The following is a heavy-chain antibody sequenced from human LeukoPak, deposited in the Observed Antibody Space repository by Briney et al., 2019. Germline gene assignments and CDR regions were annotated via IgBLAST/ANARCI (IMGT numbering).Heavy chain of an antibody. CDR2: ISSNGGST. CDR1: GFTFSSYA. V-gene: IGHV3-64*01. D-gene: IGHD2-21*02. Sequence: GGSLRLSCAASGFTFSSYAMHWVRQAPGKGLEYVSAISSNGGSTYYANSVKGRFTISRDNSKNTLYLQMGSLRAEDMAVYYCARAHWTCFGGDCYSYAFYIWGQGTMVTVSS. CDR3: ARAHWTCFGGDCYSYAFYI. J-gene: IGHJ3*02.